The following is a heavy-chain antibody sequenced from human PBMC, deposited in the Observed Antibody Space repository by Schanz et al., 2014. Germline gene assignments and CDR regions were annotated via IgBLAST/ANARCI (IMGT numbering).Heavy chain of an antibody. D-gene: IGHD6-25*01. CDR1: GGSISSGGYY. J-gene: IGHJ5*02. Sequence: QVQLQESGPGLVKPSQTLSLTCTVSGGSISSGGYYWSWIRQHPGKGLEWIGEIYHSGHTNYNASLKSRVTISLHKPKTQFSLKVSSVTAADTAVYYCAREPLSGYNWFDPWGQGSLVTGSS. CDR2: IYHSGHT. V-gene: IGHV4-31*03. CDR3: AREPLSGYNWFDP.